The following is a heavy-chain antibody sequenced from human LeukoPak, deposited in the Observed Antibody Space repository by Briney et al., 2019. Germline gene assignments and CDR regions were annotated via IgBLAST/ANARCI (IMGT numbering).Heavy chain of an antibody. V-gene: IGHV1-2*02. Sequence: ASVKVSCKVSGYTLTELSMHWVRQAPGQGLEWMGWINPNSGGTNYAQKFQGRVTMTRDTSISTAYMELSRLRSDDTAVYYCARDQRGFDYWGQGTLVTVSS. D-gene: IGHD3-10*01. J-gene: IGHJ4*02. CDR2: INPNSGGT. CDR3: ARDQRGFDY. CDR1: GYTLTELS.